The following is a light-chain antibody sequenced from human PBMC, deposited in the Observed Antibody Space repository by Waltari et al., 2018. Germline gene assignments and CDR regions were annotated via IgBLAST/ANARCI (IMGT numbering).Light chain of an antibody. J-gene: IGLJ1*01. CDR3: CSYAGSYTYV. CDR2: DVN. CDR1: SNDVGDYDS. V-gene: IGLV2-11*01. Sequence: HSALTQPRSVSGSPGQSVTISCTGTSNDVGDYDSVSWYQQHPGKVPKLMIYDVNKRPSGVPDRFSGSKSGNTASLTISGLQAEDEADYYCCSYAGSYTYVFGTGTKVTVL.